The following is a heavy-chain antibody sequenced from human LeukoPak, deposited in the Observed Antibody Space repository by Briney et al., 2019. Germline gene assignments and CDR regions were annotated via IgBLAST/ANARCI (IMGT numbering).Heavy chain of an antibody. Sequence: GESLKISCKAPGYSFSSYWIGWVRQMPGKGLEWMGIIYPEDSDTKYSPSFQGQVTMSVDKSLYTAYLQWSGLKASDTATYYCATPTLHAWGQGTLVTVSS. CDR2: IYPEDSDT. V-gene: IGHV5-51*01. D-gene: IGHD4-17*01. CDR3: ATPTLHA. J-gene: IGHJ5*02. CDR1: GYSFSSYW.